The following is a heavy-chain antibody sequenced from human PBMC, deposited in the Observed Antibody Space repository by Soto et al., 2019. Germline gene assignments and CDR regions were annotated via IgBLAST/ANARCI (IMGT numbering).Heavy chain of an antibody. D-gene: IGHD3-10*01. CDR2: ISNDGSNE. Sequence: PGGSLRLSCAGSGFTFRWFGMNWVRQAPGKGLEWVARISNDGSNEYYVDSVKGRFTISRDNSKNTLYLQMDSLRAEDTAVYYCAKGEVRGIIPSYFDYWGLGTLV. CDR1: GFTFRWFG. J-gene: IGHJ4*02. V-gene: IGHV3-30*18. CDR3: AKGEVRGIIPSYFDY.